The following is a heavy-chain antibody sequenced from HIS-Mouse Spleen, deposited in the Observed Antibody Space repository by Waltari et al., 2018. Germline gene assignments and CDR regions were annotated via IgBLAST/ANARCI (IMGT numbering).Heavy chain of an antibody. CDR1: GGSISTSSYY. CDR3: AREIPYSSSWYDWYFDL. J-gene: IGHJ2*01. Sequence: QLQPQESGPGLVKPSETLSRTCTVSGGSISTSSYYWGWIRQPPGKGLEWIGSIYYSGSTYYNPSLKSRVTISVDTSKNQFSLELSSVTAADTAVYYCAREIPYSSSWYDWYFDLWGRGTLVTVSS. V-gene: IGHV4-39*07. CDR2: IYYSGST. D-gene: IGHD6-13*01.